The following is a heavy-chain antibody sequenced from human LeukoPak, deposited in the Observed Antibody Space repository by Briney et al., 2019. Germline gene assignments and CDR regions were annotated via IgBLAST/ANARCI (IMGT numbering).Heavy chain of an antibody. Sequence: SETLSLTCAVSADSFSSHYWTWIRQSPGKGLEWIGYTSYIGSTNYNPSLKSRVTISIDTSKNQFSLKLRSETAADTAVYYCARDLVTVTKGFDIWGQGTMVSVSS. J-gene: IGHJ3*02. V-gene: IGHV4-59*11. CDR2: TSYIGST. D-gene: IGHD4-17*01. CDR3: ARDLVTVTKGFDI. CDR1: ADSFSSHY.